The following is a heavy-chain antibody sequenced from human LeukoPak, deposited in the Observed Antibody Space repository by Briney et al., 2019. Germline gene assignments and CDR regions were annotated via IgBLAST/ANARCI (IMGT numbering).Heavy chain of an antibody. CDR1: GFTFSNAW. CDR3: TTDPDCSGGTCYGYYYYIDV. V-gene: IGHV3-15*01. CDR2: IKTKTDGGTT. D-gene: IGHD2-15*01. Sequence: GGSLRLSCAASGFTFSNAWMSWVRQAPGKGLEWVGRIKTKTDGGTTDYAAPVKGRFTISRDDSKNTLYVQMNSLKTEDTAVYYCTTDPDCSGGTCYGYYYYIDVWGKGTTVTVSS. J-gene: IGHJ6*03.